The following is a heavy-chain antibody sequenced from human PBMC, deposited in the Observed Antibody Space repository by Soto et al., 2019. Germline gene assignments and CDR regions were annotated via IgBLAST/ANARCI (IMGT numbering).Heavy chain of an antibody. Sequence: PGESLKTSCKGSGYSFTSYWIGWVRQMPGKGLEWMGIIYPGDSDTRYSPSLQGQVTISADKSISTAYLQWSSLKASDTAMYYCARQMGIQNYYYGMDVWGQGTTVTVSS. J-gene: IGHJ6*02. V-gene: IGHV5-51*01. D-gene: IGHD6-13*01. CDR2: IYPGDSDT. CDR3: ARQMGIQNYYYGMDV. CDR1: GYSFTSYW.